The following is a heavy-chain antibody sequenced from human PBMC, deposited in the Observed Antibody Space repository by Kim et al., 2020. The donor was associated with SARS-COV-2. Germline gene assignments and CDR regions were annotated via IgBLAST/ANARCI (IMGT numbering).Heavy chain of an antibody. Sequence: KLQGRVTMTTDTSTSTAYMELRSLKSDDTAVYYCARGGYEAYYYYGMDVWGQGTTVTVSS. J-gene: IGHJ6*02. CDR3: ARGGYEAYYYYGMDV. D-gene: IGHD5-12*01. V-gene: IGHV1-18*01.